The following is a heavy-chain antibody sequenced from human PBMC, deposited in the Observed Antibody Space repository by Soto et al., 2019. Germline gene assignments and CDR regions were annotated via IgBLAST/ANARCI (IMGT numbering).Heavy chain of an antibody. CDR2: ISSSSSTI. CDR1: GFTFSSYS. CDR3: ARDPVGATPPGVDY. D-gene: IGHD1-26*01. V-gene: IGHV3-48*02. Sequence: GSLLLSCAASGFTFSSYSMNGVRQAPGKGLEWVSYISSSSSTIYYADSVKGRFTISRDNAKNSLYLQMNSLRDEDTAVYYCARDPVGATPPGVDYWGQGTLVTVSS. J-gene: IGHJ4*02.